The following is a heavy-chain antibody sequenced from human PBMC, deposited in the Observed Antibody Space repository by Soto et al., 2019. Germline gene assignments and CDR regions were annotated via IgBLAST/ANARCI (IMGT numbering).Heavy chain of an antibody. CDR3: ARDGDYYDSRGYSNPFPFDY. CDR1: GYTFTSYG. J-gene: IGHJ4*02. V-gene: IGHV1-18*01. Sequence: QVQLVQSGAEVKKPGASVKVSCKASGYTFTSYGISWVGQAPGQGLEWMGWISAYNGNTNYAQKLQGRVTMTTDTSTSTAYMELRSLRSDDTAVYYCARDGDYYDSRGYSNPFPFDYWGQGTLVTVSS. D-gene: IGHD3-22*01. CDR2: ISAYNGNT.